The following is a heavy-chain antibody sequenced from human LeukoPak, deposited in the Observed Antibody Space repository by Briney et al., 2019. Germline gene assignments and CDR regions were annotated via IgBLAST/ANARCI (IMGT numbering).Heavy chain of an antibody. Sequence: PGGSLRLSCAASGFIVINYAMNWVRQAPGKGLVWVSRINGDETSTAYADSVKGRFTISRDNAKNTLYLQMNSLRADDTAGYYCVSGRTTVPNLFDYWGQGTLVTVSS. J-gene: IGHJ4*02. V-gene: IGHV3-74*01. D-gene: IGHD4-17*01. CDR2: INGDETST. CDR1: GFIVINYA. CDR3: VSGRTTVPNLFDY.